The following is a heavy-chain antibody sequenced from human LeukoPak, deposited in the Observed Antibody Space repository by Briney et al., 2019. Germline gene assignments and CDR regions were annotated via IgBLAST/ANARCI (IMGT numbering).Heavy chain of an antibody. V-gene: IGHV1-18*01. Sequence: AASVTVSFTASGYTFTSYGISWVRQAPGQGLEWMGWISAYNGNTNYAQKLQGRVTMTTDTSTSTAYMELRSLRSDDTAVYYCARGDLYYFDYWGQGTLVTVSS. CDR2: ISAYNGNT. CDR1: GYTFTSYG. J-gene: IGHJ4*02. CDR3: ARGDLYYFDY.